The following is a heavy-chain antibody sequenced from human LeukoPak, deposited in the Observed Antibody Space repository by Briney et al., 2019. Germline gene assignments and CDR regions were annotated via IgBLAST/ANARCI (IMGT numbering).Heavy chain of an antibody. CDR3: ATPLDYYDSSGYHQGGD. CDR1: GFTFSGCW. D-gene: IGHD3-22*01. J-gene: IGHJ4*02. CDR2: IKEDGSKK. V-gene: IGHV3-7*03. Sequence: GGSLRLSCAASGFTFSGCWMTWFRQAPGKGLEWVANIKEDGSKKNYVDSVKGRFTIFRDNAKNSLYLQMNSLRAEDTAVYYCATPLDYYDSSGYHQGGDWGQGTLVTVSS.